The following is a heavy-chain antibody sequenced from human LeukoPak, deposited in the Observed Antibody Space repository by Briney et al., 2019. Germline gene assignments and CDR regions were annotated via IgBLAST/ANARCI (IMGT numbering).Heavy chain of an antibody. J-gene: IGHJ4*02. V-gene: IGHV1-2*02. CDR2: INPNSGGT. CDR3: AGTLEMATSALDY. CDR1: GYTFTGYY. Sequence: GASVKVSCKASGYTFTGYYMHWVRQAPGQGLEWMGWINPNSGGTNYAQKFQGRVTMTRDTSISTAYMELSRLRSDDTAVYYCAGTLEMATSALDYWGQGTLVTVSS. D-gene: IGHD5-24*01.